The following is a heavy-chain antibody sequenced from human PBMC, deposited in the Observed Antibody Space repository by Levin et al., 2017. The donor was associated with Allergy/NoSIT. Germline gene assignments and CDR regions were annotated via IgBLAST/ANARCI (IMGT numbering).Heavy chain of an antibody. CDR1: GFTFSNFG. Sequence: GESLKISCAASGFTFSNFGIHWVRQAPGKGLEWVSAIWYDGSNKYYRDSVKGRFTISRDNSKNTLYLQMDSLRVEDTAVYYCARDRYSAVAGIDWTHPRHYWGQGTLVTVSS. J-gene: IGHJ4*02. D-gene: IGHD6-19*01. CDR2: IWYDGSNK. CDR3: ARDRYSAVAGIDWTHPRHY. V-gene: IGHV3-33*01.